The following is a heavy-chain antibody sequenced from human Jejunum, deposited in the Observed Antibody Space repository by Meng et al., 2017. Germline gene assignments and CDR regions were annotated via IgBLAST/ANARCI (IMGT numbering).Heavy chain of an antibody. V-gene: IGHV3-33*01. CDR2: IWYDGSNK. D-gene: IGHD6-19*01. CDR1: GFTFSGHA. CDR3: ARIEQWLTGGYFQD. J-gene: IGHJ1*01. Sequence: GESLKISCAASGFTFSGHAMHWVRQAPGKGLEWVALIWYDGSNKYYANSVKGRFTISRDKSKNTLYLHMNSLRAEDSAVYYCARIEQWLTGGYFQDWGQGTLVTVSS.